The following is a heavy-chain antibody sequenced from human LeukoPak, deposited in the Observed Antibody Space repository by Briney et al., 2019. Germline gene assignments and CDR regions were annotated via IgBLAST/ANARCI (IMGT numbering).Heavy chain of an antibody. CDR1: GFTFSSYA. CDR3: AKAETLLWFGELFY. J-gene: IGHJ4*02. CDR2: ISGSGGST. Sequence: GGSLRLSCAASGFTFSSYAMSWVRQAPGKGLEWVSAISGSGGSTYYADSVKGRFTISRDNSKNTLYLQMNSLRAEDTAVYYCAKAETLLWFGELFYWGQRTLVTVSS. D-gene: IGHD3-10*01. V-gene: IGHV3-23*01.